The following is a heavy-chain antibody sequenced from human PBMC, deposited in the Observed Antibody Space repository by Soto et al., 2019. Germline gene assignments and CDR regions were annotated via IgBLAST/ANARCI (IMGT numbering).Heavy chain of an antibody. Sequence: QVQLVQSGAEVKKPGASVKVSCKGLGYNFIKYGINWVRQAPGQGLEWMGWISPYSGYTHSAQKFQGRLTLTTDTAATTAYMELRSLRSADTALYYCTREAIVVITAAQPSQFDSWSQGTLVTVSS. CDR3: TREAIVVITAAQPSQFDS. J-gene: IGHJ4*02. D-gene: IGHD2-2*01. V-gene: IGHV1-18*01. CDR2: ISPYSGYT. CDR1: GYNFIKYG.